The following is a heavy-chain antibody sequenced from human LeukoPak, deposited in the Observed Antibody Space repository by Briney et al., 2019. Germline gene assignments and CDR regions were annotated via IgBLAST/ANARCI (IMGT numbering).Heavy chain of an antibody. V-gene: IGHV4-59*05. Sequence: SETLSLTCTVSGGSISSYYWSWIRQPPGKGLEWIGSIYDSGSTYYNPSLKSRVTISVDTSKNQFSLKLNSVTAADTAVYYCARHYGPWGQGTLVTVSS. CDR2: IYDSGST. CDR1: GGSISSYY. D-gene: IGHD3-16*01. CDR3: ARHYGP. J-gene: IGHJ5*02.